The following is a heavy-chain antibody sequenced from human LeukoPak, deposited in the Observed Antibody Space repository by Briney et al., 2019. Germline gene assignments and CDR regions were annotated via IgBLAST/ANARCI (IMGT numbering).Heavy chain of an antibody. J-gene: IGHJ4*02. V-gene: IGHV3-21*04. Sequence: GGSLRLSCAASGFTFSSYSMNCVRQAPGKGLEWVSSISSSSSYIYYADSVKGRFTISRDNAKNSLYLQMNSLRAEDTAVYYCAKDAGAVAGGVGRFDYWGQGTLVTVSS. CDR1: GFTFSSYS. D-gene: IGHD6-19*01. CDR3: AKDAGAVAGGVGRFDY. CDR2: ISSSSSYI.